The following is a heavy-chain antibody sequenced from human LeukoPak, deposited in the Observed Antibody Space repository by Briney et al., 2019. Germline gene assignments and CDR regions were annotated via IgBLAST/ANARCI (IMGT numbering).Heavy chain of an antibody. CDR2: INPSGGST. CDR3: AREACTYQLLYNWFDP. CDR1: GYTFTSYY. D-gene: IGHD2-2*01. V-gene: IGHV1-46*01. Sequence: ASVKVSCKASGYTFTSYYMHWVRQAPGQGLEWMGIINPSGGSTSYAQKFQGRVTMTRDTSTSTVYMELSSLRSEDTAVYYCAREACTYQLLYNWFDPWGQGTLVTVSS. J-gene: IGHJ5*02.